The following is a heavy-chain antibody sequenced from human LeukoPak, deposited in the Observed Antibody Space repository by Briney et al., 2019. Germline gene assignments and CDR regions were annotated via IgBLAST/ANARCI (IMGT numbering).Heavy chain of an antibody. D-gene: IGHD4-23*01. CDR3: ARDKAVTTEVTQHFQH. Sequence: SVKVSCKASGGTFSSYAISWVRQAPGQGLEWMGGIIPIFGTANYAQKFQGRVTITADESTSTAYMELSSLRSEDTAVYYCARDKAVTTEVTQHFQHWGQGTLVTVSS. J-gene: IGHJ1*01. V-gene: IGHV1-69*13. CDR1: GGTFSSYA. CDR2: IIPIFGTA.